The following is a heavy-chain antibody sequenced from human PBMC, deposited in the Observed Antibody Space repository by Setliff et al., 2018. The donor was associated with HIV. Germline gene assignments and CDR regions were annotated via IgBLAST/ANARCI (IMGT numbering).Heavy chain of an antibody. CDR2: IYYSGTT. CDR3: AGRGGYNDWYFDY. CDR1: GASISSHY. V-gene: IGHV4-59*11. J-gene: IGHJ4*02. D-gene: IGHD5-12*01. Sequence: SETLSLTCTVSGASISSHYWSWIRQPPGKGLEWIGNIYYSGTTNYNPSLESRVTISIDTSKSQFSLKLTSVTTADTAMYYCAGRGGYNDWYFDYWGQGALVTVSS.